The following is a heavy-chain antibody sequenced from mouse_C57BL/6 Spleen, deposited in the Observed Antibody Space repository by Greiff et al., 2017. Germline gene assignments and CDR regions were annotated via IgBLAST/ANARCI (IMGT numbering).Heavy chain of an antibody. V-gene: IGHV1-20*01. CDR1: GYSFTGYF. J-gene: IGHJ2*01. Sequence: EVQLKESGPELVKPGDSVKISCKASGYSFTGYFMNWVMQSHGKSLEWIGRINPYNGDTFYNQKFKGKATLTVDKSSSTAHMELRSLTSEDSAVYYCAREDGSSSYYFDYWGQGTTLTVSS. CDR2: INPYNGDT. CDR3: AREDGSSSYYFDY. D-gene: IGHD1-1*01.